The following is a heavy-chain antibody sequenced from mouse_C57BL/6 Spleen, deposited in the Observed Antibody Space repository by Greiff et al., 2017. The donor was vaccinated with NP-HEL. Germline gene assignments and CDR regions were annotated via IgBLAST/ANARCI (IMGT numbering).Heavy chain of an antibody. CDR1: GYTFTDYY. J-gene: IGHJ4*01. V-gene: IGHV1-76*01. Sequence: QVQLQQSGAELVRPGASVKLSCKASGYTFTDYYINWVKQRPGQGLEWIARIYPGSGNTYYNEKFKGKATLTAEKSSSTAYMQLSSLTSEDSAVYFCARPTGTDYAMDYWGQGTSVTVSS. CDR2: IYPGSGNT. CDR3: ARPTGTDYAMDY. D-gene: IGHD4-1*02.